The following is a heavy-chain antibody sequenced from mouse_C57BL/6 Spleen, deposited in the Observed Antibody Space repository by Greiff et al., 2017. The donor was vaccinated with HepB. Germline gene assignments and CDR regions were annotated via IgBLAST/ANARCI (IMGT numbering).Heavy chain of an antibody. CDR2: IYPRSGNT. Sequence: QVQLQQSGAELARPGASVKLSCKASGYTFTSYGISWVKQRTGQGLEWIGEIYPRSGNTYYNEKFKGKATLTADKSSSTAYMELRSLTSEDSAVYFGARNYGSSGGYAMDYWGQGTSVTVSS. D-gene: IGHD1-1*01. CDR1: GYTFTSYG. CDR3: ARNYGSSGGYAMDY. V-gene: IGHV1-81*01. J-gene: IGHJ4*01.